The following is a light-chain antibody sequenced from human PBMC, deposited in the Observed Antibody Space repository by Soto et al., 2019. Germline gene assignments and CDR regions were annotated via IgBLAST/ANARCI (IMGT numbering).Light chain of an antibody. V-gene: IGKV1-39*01. CDR2: AAS. Sequence: DIQMTQSPSSLSASVGDRVTITCRASQSISSYLNWYQQKPGKAPKLLIYAASSLQSGVPSRFSGSGSGTDFTLTISSLQPEDFATDYCQESYSTPQTFGQGTDVDI. CDR1: QSISSY. J-gene: IGKJ1*01. CDR3: QESYSTPQT.